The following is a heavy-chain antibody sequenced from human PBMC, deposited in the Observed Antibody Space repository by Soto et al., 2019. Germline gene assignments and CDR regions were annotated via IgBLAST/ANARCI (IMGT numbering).Heavy chain of an antibody. D-gene: IGHD3-10*01. CDR1: GFSLSTSGVG. J-gene: IGHJ6*04. Sequence: QITLKESGPTLMKPTQTLTLTCAFSGFSLSTSGVGVCWFRQTPGKALEWLALIFSNDDKRYSASLMSRLTSIKDTSHNQVCLTMTNIDPVDTATYYCSYMRGSGLFGLDVWGKCTTVTFSA. CDR3: SYMRGSGLFGLDV. V-gene: IGHV2-5*01. CDR2: IFSNDDK.